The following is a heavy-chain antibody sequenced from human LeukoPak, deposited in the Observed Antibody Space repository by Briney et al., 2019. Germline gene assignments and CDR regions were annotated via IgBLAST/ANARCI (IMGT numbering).Heavy chain of an antibody. Sequence: SETLSLTCTVSGGFISSSSYYWGWIRQPPGKGLEWIGSAYYSGSTYYNPSLESRVTISLDMSKNHFSLKLSSVTAADTAVYYCAREGGYDILTGYPPTDSWGQGTLVTVSS. CDR1: GGFISSSSYY. J-gene: IGHJ4*02. V-gene: IGHV4-39*07. CDR3: AREGGYDILTGYPPTDS. D-gene: IGHD3-9*01. CDR2: AYYSGST.